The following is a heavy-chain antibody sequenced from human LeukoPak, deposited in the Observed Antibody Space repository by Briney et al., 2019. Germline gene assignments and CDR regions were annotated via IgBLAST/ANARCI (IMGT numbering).Heavy chain of an antibody. Sequence: GGSLRLSCEASGFTFSSYAMSWVRQAPGKGLEWVSSINPSSGSTYYADSVKGRFTISRDNSKNTVYLQMNSLRAEDTAVYYCAKAATHSYFDYWGQGTLVTVSS. V-gene: IGHV3-23*01. CDR2: INPSSGST. CDR1: GFTFSSYA. J-gene: IGHJ4*02. CDR3: AKAATHSYFDY.